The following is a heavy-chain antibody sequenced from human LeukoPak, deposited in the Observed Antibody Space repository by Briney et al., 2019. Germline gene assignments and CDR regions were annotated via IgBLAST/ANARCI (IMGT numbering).Heavy chain of an antibody. D-gene: IGHD1-26*01. CDR1: GGSISRYY. CDR2: IFYSGTT. J-gene: IGHJ4*02. Sequence: PSETLSLTCNVSGGSISRYYGSWLRQPPGKGLEWIGYIFYSGTTNYNPSLKSRVTISVDTSKNQFSLMLSSVTAADTAVHYCARHASYSGSHAHFDSWGQGTLVTVSS. CDR3: ARHASYSGSHAHFDS. V-gene: IGHV4-59*08.